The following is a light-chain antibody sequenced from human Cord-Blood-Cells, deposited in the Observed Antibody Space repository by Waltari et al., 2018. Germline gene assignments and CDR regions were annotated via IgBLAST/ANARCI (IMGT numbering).Light chain of an antibody. J-gene: IGKJ2*01. CDR3: QQYNSYSYT. Sequence: DIQMTQSPSTLSASVGDRVTITCRASQSISSCLAWYQQKPGKAPKLLIYKASSVESGVPTRFSGSGYGTEFPLTISSLQPDDFATYYCQQYNSYSYTFGQGTKLAIK. CDR1: QSISSC. CDR2: KAS. V-gene: IGKV1-5*03.